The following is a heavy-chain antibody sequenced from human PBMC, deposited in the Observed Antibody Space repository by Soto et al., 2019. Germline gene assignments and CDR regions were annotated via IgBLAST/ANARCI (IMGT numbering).Heavy chain of an antibody. D-gene: IGHD2-2*01. CDR3: AKDGYPLLWGGGFDY. V-gene: IGHV3-23*01. J-gene: IGHJ4*02. CDR2: ISGSGGST. Sequence: EVQLLESGGGLVQPGGSLRLSCAASGFTFSSYAMSWVRQAPGKGLEWVSAISGSGGSTYYADSVKGRFTISRDNSQNPLYLQMKRLEAEDTAVYYCAKDGYPLLWGGGFDYWGQGTLVTVSS. CDR1: GFTFSSYA.